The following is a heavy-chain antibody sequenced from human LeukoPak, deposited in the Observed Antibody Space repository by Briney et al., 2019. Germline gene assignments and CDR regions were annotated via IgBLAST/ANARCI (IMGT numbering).Heavy chain of an antibody. V-gene: IGHV3-30*04. CDR3: ARDVGYYYDSSGPIDY. CDR2: ISYDGSNK. CDR1: GFTFSSYA. D-gene: IGHD3-22*01. J-gene: IGHJ4*02. Sequence: GGSLRLSCAAYGFTFSSYAMHWVRQAPGKGLEWVAVISYDGSNKYYADSVKGRFTISRDNSKNTLYLQMNSLRAEDTAVYYCARDVGYYYDSSGPIDYWGQGTLVTVSS.